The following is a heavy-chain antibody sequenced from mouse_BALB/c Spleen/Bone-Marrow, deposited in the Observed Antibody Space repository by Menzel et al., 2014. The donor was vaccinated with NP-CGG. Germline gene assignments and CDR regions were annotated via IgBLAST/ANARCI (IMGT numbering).Heavy chain of an antibody. Sequence: VQLQQSGAGLARPGASVKMSCRASGYTFTTYTIHWVRQRPGQGLEWIGYINPSSGYTNYNQKFKDKATLTADKSSSTAYMQLSSLTSEDSAVFYCARSMIVYFAMDYWGQGTSVTVSS. CDR3: ARSMIVYFAMDY. J-gene: IGHJ4*01. D-gene: IGHD2-3*01. CDR2: INPSSGYT. V-gene: IGHV1-4*01. CDR1: GYTFTTYT.